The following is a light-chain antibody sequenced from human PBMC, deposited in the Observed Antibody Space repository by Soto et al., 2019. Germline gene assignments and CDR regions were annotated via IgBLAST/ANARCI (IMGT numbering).Light chain of an antibody. CDR3: MQATQYPPYT. J-gene: IGKJ2*01. CDR1: QSLVHSDGNTY. Sequence: IVIIRTALSSPVTLGQPASISCRSSQSLVHSDGNTYLNWLQLRPGQPPGLLIYRVSNRFSGVPDRFSGSGAGTDFTLKISRVESEDVGVYYCMQATQYPPYTFGQGTKLEI. CDR2: RVS. V-gene: IGKV2-24*01.